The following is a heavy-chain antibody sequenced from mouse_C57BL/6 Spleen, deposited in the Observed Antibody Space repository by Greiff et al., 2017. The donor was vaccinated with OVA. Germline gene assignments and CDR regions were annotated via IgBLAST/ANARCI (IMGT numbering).Heavy chain of an antibody. CDR2: IHPSDSGT. CDR1: GYTFTSYW. Sequence: QVQLQQSGADLVKPGASVKVSCKASGYTFTSYWMHWVKQRPGQGLEWIGRIHPSDSGTNYNQKFKGKATLTVDKSSSTAYMQLSSLTSEDSAVYYCAPYYGSSYWFAYWGQGTLVTVSA. CDR3: APYYGSSYWFAY. D-gene: IGHD1-1*01. J-gene: IGHJ3*01. V-gene: IGHV1-74*01.